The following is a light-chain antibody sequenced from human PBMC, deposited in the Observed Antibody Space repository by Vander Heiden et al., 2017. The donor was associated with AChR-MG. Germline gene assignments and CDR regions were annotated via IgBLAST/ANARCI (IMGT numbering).Light chain of an antibody. CDR2: GAS. CDR3: RQYGSSPRT. Sequence: IVLTQSSGTLSLSPGERATLACRASQSVSSSYLACYQQKPGQAPRLLIYGASSRATGIPDRFSGGGSGTDFTLTISRLEPEDFAVYYCRQYGSSPRTFGHGTKLEIK. J-gene: IGKJ2*01. V-gene: IGKV3-20*01. CDR1: QSVSSSY.